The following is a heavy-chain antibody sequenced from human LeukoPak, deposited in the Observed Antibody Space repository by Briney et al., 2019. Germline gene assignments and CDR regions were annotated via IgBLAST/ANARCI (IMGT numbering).Heavy chain of an antibody. D-gene: IGHD1-26*01. CDR1: GFTFSSYA. Sequence: GGSLRLSCAASGFTFSSYAMNWVRQAPGKWLEWVSYISGSGNTIYYADSVKGRFTISRDNAKNSLYLQMNSLRAEDTAVYYCARGVLGGGSYLNWFDPWGQGTLVTVSS. J-gene: IGHJ5*02. CDR2: ISGSGNTI. CDR3: ARGVLGGGSYLNWFDP. V-gene: IGHV3-48*04.